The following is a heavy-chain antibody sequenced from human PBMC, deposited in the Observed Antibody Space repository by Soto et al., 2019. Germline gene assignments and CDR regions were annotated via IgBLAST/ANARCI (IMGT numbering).Heavy chain of an antibody. J-gene: IGHJ6*02. V-gene: IGHV4-39*01. D-gene: IGHD3-10*01. CDR2: IYYSGST. Sequence: SETLSLTCTVSGGSISSSSFHWGWIRQPPGKGLEWIGSIYYSGSTYYSPSLKSRVTISVDTSKNQFSLKLSSVTATDTAVYYCARQGFGPLHGLVDVWGQGTTVTVSS. CDR3: ARQGFGPLHGLVDV. CDR1: GGSISSSSFH.